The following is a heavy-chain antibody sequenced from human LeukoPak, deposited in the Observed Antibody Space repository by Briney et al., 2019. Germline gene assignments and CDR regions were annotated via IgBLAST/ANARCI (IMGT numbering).Heavy chain of an antibody. CDR1: GGSISSYY. CDR2: IYYSGST. Sequence: PSETLSLTCTVSGGSISSYYWSWIRQPPGKGLEWIGYIYYSGSTSYNPSLKSRVTISVDTSKKQFSLKLSSVTAADTAVYYCAKTILWFGEAYFDYWGQGTLVTVSS. CDR3: AKTILWFGEAYFDY. J-gene: IGHJ4*02. V-gene: IGHV4-59*12. D-gene: IGHD3-10*01.